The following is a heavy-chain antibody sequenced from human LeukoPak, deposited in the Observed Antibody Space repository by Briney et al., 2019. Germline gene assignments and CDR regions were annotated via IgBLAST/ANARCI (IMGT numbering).Heavy chain of an antibody. J-gene: IGHJ4*02. V-gene: IGHV4-39*07. CDR2: VFYNGAT. Sequence: SETLSLTCIVSGGSLSSSIYYWAWVRQPPGKGLEWIGTVFYNGATQYSPSLRSRVTISIDTSTNQFSLKLTSVTAADTALYYCARHKSPLPLHWGQGTLVTVSS. CDR1: GGSLSSSIYY. D-gene: IGHD3-10*01. CDR3: ARHKSPLPLH.